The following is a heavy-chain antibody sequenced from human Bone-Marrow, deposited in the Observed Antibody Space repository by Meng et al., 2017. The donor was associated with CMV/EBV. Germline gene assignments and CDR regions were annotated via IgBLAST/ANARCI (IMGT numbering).Heavy chain of an antibody. CDR2: VHHSGST. Sequence: VSGGAISSNNWWRWVRQPPGKGLEWIGEVHHSGSTNYNPSLKSRVSISVDKSKNRFSLKLGSVTAADTAVYYCARTRQLWPYVALDYWGQGTLVTVSS. D-gene: IGHD5-24*01. V-gene: IGHV4-4*02. CDR1: GGAISSNNW. J-gene: IGHJ4*02. CDR3: ARTRQLWPYVALDY.